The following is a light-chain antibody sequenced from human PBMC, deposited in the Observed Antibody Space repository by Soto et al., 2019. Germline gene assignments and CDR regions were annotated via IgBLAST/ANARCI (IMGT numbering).Light chain of an antibody. CDR2: GAS. V-gene: IGKV3-15*01. CDR3: QQYNDWPPWT. CDR1: QSVSSN. J-gene: IGKJ1*01. Sequence: EIVMTQSQVTLSVSPGERATLSCRASQSVSSNLAWYQQKPGQAPMLLIYGASTRATGIPGRFSGSGSGTECTLTIRSLQSEDCAVYYCQQYNDWPPWTFGQGTKVEIK.